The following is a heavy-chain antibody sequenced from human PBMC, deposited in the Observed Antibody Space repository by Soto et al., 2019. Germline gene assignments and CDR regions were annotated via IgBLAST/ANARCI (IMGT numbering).Heavy chain of an antibody. CDR2: ISYDGSNK. Sequence: SGGSLRLSCAAPGFTFSSYGMHWVRQAPGKGLEWVAVISYDGSNKYYADSVKGRSTISRDNSKNTLYLQMNSLRAEDTAVYYCAKGFGLPSPTAPRNYYYYGMDVWGQGTTVTVSS. CDR3: AKGFGLPSPTAPRNYYYYGMDV. J-gene: IGHJ6*02. CDR1: GFTFSSYG. D-gene: IGHD3-16*01. V-gene: IGHV3-30*18.